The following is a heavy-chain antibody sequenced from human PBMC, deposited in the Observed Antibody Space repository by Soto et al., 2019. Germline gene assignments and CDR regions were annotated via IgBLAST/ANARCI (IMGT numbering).Heavy chain of an antibody. Sequence: QVQLVQSGAEVKKPGSSVKVSCKASGGTFSSYTISWVRQAPGQGLEWMGRIIPILGIANYAQKFQGRVTITADKSTSTAYMELSSLRSEDTAVYYCATSLRRSPFDYWGQVTLVTVSS. CDR3: ATSLRRSPFDY. V-gene: IGHV1-69*02. D-gene: IGHD3-3*01. J-gene: IGHJ4*02. CDR2: IIPILGIA. CDR1: GGTFSSYT.